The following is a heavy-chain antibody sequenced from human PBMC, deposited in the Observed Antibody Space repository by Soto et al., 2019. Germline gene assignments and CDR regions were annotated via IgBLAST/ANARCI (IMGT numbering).Heavy chain of an antibody. D-gene: IGHD6-19*01. CDR1: GYTFTSYG. CDR2: ISAYNGNT. J-gene: IGHJ6*02. V-gene: IGHV1-18*04. Sequence: GASVKVSCKASGYTFTSYGISWVRQAPGQGLEWMGWISAYNGNTNYAQKLQGRVTMTTDTSTSTAYMELRSLRSDDTAVYYCARDSPSIAVAGIYYYYGMDVWGQGTTVTV. CDR3: ARDSPSIAVAGIYYYYGMDV.